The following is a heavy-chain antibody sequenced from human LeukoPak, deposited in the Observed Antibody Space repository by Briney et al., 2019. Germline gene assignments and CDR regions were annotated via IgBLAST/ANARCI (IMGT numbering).Heavy chain of an antibody. CDR2: INPNSGGT. V-gene: IGHV1-2*02. CDR1: GYAFTGYC. J-gene: IGHJ4*02. CDR3: AGSLRFLKYYFDY. Sequence: ASVKVSCKASGYAFTGYCMHWVRQAPGQGLEWMGWINPNSGGTNYAQKFQGRVTMTRDTSISTAYMELSRLRSDDTAVYYCAGSLRFLKYYFDYWGQGTLVTVSS. D-gene: IGHD3-3*01.